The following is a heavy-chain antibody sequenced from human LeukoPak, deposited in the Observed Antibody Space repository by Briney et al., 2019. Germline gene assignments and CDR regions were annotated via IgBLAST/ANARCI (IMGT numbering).Heavy chain of an antibody. CDR1: GGPVSSGSYC. J-gene: IGHJ4*02. V-gene: IGHV4-61*03. Sequence: SETLSLTCTASGGPVSSGSYCWSWIRQPPGKRPEWIGYICDTGSIDHNPSLKSRVTISVGTSKNHFSLKLSSVTAADTAVYYCARSSVQFGTGTHFDSWGQGTLVTVSS. CDR3: ARSSVQFGTGTHFDS. D-gene: IGHD3-10*01. CDR2: ICDTGSI.